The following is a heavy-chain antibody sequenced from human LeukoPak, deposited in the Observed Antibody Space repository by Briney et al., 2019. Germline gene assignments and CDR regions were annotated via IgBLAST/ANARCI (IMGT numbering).Heavy chain of an antibody. CDR3: ARGPHERSGYPDD. CDR2: ISPYNGNT. J-gene: IGHJ4*02. V-gene: IGHV1-18*01. D-gene: IGHD3-22*01. CDR1: GYTFNTYG. Sequence: ASVEVSCKPFGYTFNTYGITWVRQAPGQGLEWMGWISPYNGNTNYAQKFQGRVTLTTDTSTSTAYMELRSLRSDDTAVYYCARGPHERSGYPDDWGQGTLVIVSS.